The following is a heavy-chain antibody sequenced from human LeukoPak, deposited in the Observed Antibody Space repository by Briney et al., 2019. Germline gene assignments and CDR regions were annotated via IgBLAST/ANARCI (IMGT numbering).Heavy chain of an antibody. CDR2: IYPGDSDT. Sequence: GESLQISCKGSGYSFTSYWIGWVRQMPGKGLEWMGIIYPGDSDTRYSPSFQGQVTFSADKSISTAYLQWGSLKASDTAMYYCVRRTPANDYWGQGTLVTVSS. J-gene: IGHJ4*02. CDR3: VRRTPANDY. CDR1: GYSFTSYW. V-gene: IGHV5-51*01.